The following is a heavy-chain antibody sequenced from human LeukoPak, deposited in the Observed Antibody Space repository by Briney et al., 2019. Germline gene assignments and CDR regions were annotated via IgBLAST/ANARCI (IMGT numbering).Heavy chain of an antibody. D-gene: IGHD4-23*01. V-gene: IGHV3-23*01. J-gene: IGHJ4*02. CDR3: AKLKGISELRWAIDY. CDR1: GFTFSSYA. Sequence: GGSLRLSCAASGFTFSSYAMSWVRQAPGKGLEWVSAISGSGGSTYYADSVKGRFTISRDNSKNTLYLQMNSLRAEDTAVYYCAKLKGISELRWAIDYWGQGTLVTVSS. CDR2: ISGSGGST.